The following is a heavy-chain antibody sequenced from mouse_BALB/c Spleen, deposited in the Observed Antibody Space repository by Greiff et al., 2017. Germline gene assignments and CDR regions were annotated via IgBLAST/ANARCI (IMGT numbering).Heavy chain of an antibody. CDR1: GFTFSSYA. CDR2: ISSGGST. Sequence: EVKVEESGGGLVKPGGSLKLSCAASGFTFSSYAMSWVRQTPEKRLEWVASISSGGSTYYPDSVKGRFTISRDNARNILYLQMSSLRSEDTAMYYCARGDRYWYFDVWGAGTTVTVSS. V-gene: IGHV5-6-5*01. CDR3: ARGDRYWYFDV. J-gene: IGHJ1*01.